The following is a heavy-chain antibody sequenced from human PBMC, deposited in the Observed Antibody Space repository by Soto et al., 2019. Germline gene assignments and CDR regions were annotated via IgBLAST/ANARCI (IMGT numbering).Heavy chain of an antibody. CDR2: ITSSSSYI. D-gene: IGHD3-22*01. CDR1: GFTFSLYS. Sequence: GGSLRLSCAASGFTFSLYSMIRVRQAPGKGLEWVASITSSSSYIYYEDSLKGRFTISRDNAKNSLFLQLGSLRAEDTAVYFCVRARSTDSRPDYWGQGTLVTVPS. V-gene: IGHV3-21*01. CDR3: VRARSTDSRPDY. J-gene: IGHJ4*02.